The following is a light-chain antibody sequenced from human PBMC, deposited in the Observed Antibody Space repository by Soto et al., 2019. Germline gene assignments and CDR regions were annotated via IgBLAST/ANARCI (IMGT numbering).Light chain of an antibody. J-gene: IGKJ4*01. Sequence: IQMTQSPSSVSASVGDRVIITCRASQAFGNLLAWYQQKRGKAPKLLIYAASTLQSGVPSRFSGSGSGTDFTLTISCLQSEDFATYYCQQYYSYPLTFGGGTKVDIK. CDR2: AAS. CDR3: QQYYSYPLT. CDR1: QAFGNL. V-gene: IGKV1-8*01.